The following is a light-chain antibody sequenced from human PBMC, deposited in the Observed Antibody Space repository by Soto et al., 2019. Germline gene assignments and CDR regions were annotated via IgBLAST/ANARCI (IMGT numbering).Light chain of an antibody. V-gene: IGKV1-5*03. CDR1: QSISSW. J-gene: IGKJ2*02. CDR3: QQYNSYSRT. CDR2: EGS. Sequence: DIQMTQSPSTLSSSVGDRVTITCRASQSISSWLAWYQQKPGKAPQLLIYEGSSLESRVPSRFSGSGSGTEFNLTISSLQPDDFAAYYCQQYNSYSRTFGQGTKLEIK.